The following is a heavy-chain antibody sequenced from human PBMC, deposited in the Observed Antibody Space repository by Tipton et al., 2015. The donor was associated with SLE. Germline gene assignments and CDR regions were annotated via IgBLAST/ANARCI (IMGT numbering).Heavy chain of an antibody. CDR2: IYHSGTA. CDR3: ARDSGNYYIGAFDI. CDR1: GGSFSGYY. J-gene: IGHJ3*02. V-gene: IGHV4-34*01. Sequence: TLSLTCAVYGGSFSGYYWSWIRQPPGKGLEWIGSIYHSGTAYYNPSLKSRVTISVDTSKNQFSLKLSSVTAADTAVYYCARDSGNYYIGAFDIWGQGTMVTVSS. D-gene: IGHD1-26*01.